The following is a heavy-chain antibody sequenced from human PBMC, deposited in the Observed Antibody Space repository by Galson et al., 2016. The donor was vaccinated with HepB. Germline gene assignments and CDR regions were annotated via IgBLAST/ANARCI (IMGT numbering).Heavy chain of an antibody. Sequence: SVKVSCKASGYSFAAYYIYWVRQAPGQGLEWMGWINPNTGGTNYAQNFQGRVTMTRDTSINTAYMELSRLRSDDTAVYYCASYQPLQDPIDSWGQGTLVTVSS. CDR1: GYSFAAYY. CDR3: ASYQPLQDPIDS. V-gene: IGHV1-2*02. CDR2: INPNTGGT. D-gene: IGHD2-2*01. J-gene: IGHJ4*02.